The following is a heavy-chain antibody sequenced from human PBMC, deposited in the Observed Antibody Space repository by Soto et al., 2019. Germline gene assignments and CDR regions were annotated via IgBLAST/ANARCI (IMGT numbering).Heavy chain of an antibody. J-gene: IGHJ4*02. D-gene: IGHD3-22*01. V-gene: IGHV4-39*01. CDR3: ARQRDYYDTSGDSYFDY. CDR1: GGSISSTDYF. Sequence: SETLSLTCTVSGGSISSTDYFWGWIRQPPGKGLEWIGSIHHTGSTYYNPSLKSRVTVSVDTSKNQFSLKLTSVTAADTAVYYCARQRDYYDTSGDSYFDYWGQGTLVTVSS. CDR2: IHHTGST.